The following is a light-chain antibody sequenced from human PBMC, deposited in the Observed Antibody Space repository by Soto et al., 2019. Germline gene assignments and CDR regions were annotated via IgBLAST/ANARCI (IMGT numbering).Light chain of an antibody. CDR1: ESVSSD. CDR2: GAS. V-gene: IGKV3-15*01. Sequence: EIVVTLSPDTLSVSPGERATVSCRASESVSSDLAWYQQKAGQAPSLLIYGASTRATGIPARFSGSGSGTEFTLTISTLQSEDVATYYCQQYNSWPPYTFGQGTKVDIK. CDR3: QQYNSWPPYT. J-gene: IGKJ2*01.